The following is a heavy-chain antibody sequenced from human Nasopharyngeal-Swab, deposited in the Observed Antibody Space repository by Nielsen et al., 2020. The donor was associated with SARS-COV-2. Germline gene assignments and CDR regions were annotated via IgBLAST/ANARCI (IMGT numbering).Heavy chain of an antibody. Sequence: ASVLVSCQASGYTFTSYAMHWVRPAPGQRLEWMGWINAGNGNTKYSQKFQGRVTITRDTSASTAYMELSSLRSEDTAVYYCARDLLVRVWLRGDYPSGYMDVWGKGTTVTVSS. D-gene: IGHD4-17*01. V-gene: IGHV1-3*01. CDR1: GYTFTSYA. CDR2: INAGNGNT. CDR3: ARDLLVRVWLRGDYPSGYMDV. J-gene: IGHJ6*03.